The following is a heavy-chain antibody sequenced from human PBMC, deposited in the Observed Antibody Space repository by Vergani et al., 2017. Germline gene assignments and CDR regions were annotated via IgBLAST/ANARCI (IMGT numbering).Heavy chain of an antibody. J-gene: IGHJ6*03. V-gene: IGHV1-8*01. D-gene: IGHD6-13*01. CDR1: GYTFTSYD. CDR3: ARGRWYSSPPAASAYYYYMDV. Sequence: QVQLVQSGAEVKKPGASVKVSCKASGYTFTSYDINWVRQATGQGLEWMGWMNPNSGNTGYAQKFQGRVTMTRNTSISTAYMELSSLRSEDTAVYYCARGRWYSSPPAASAYYYYMDVWGKGTTVTVSS. CDR2: MNPNSGNT.